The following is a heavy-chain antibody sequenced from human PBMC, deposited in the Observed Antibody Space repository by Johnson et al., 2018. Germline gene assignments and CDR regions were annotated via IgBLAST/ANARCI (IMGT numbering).Heavy chain of an antibody. V-gene: IGHV3-9*01. CDR1: GFIFDDYG. Sequence: VQLVQSGGGLVQPGRSLRLSCAVSGFIFDDYGMHWVRQRPGKGLEWVAGISWNSVGIGYAGSVKGRFTISRDNAKNSLYLQMNSLRAEDTALYYCAKDIGVMQQHLSRYGMDVWGQGTTVTVS. D-gene: IGHD6-13*01. CDR2: ISWNSVGI. CDR3: AKDIGVMQQHLSRYGMDV. J-gene: IGHJ6*02.